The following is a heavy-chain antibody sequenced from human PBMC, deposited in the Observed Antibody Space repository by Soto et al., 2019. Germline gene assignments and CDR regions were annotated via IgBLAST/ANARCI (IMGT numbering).Heavy chain of an antibody. Sequence: PGESLQISCKGSGYSFTSYWIGWVRQMPGKGLEWMGIIYPGDSDTRYRPSFQGQVTISADKSISTAYLQWSSLKASDTAMCYCARIQYDFWSGLYGMDVWGQGTTVTVS. V-gene: IGHV5-51*01. CDR1: GYSFTSYW. CDR3: ARIQYDFWSGLYGMDV. CDR2: IYPGDSDT. D-gene: IGHD3-3*01. J-gene: IGHJ6*02.